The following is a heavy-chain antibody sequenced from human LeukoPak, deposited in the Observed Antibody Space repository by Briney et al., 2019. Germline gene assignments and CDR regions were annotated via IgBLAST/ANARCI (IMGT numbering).Heavy chain of an antibody. CDR2: IIPTLGIA. V-gene: IGHV1-69*04. CDR3: ARDSSPSSSWCLNFDY. J-gene: IGHJ4*02. D-gene: IGHD6-13*01. Sequence: SVKVSCKASGGTFSSYAISWLRQAPGQGLEWMGRIIPTLGIANYAQKFQGRVTITADKSTSTAYMELSSLRSEDTAAYYCARDSSPSSSWCLNFDYWGQGTLVTVSS. CDR1: GGTFSSYA.